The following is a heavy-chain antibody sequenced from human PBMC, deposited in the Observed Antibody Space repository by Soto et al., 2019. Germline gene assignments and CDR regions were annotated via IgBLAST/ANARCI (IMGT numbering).Heavy chain of an antibody. CDR1: GDSVSSNSAA. Sequence: SQTLSLTCAISGDSVSSNSAAWNWIRQSPSRGLEWLGRTYYRSKWYNDYAVSVKSRITINPDTSKNQFSLKLSSVTAADTAVYYCARQGRGYSYGYFDYWGQGTLVTVSS. D-gene: IGHD5-18*01. J-gene: IGHJ4*02. CDR3: ARQGRGYSYGYFDY. V-gene: IGHV6-1*01. CDR2: TYYRSKWYN.